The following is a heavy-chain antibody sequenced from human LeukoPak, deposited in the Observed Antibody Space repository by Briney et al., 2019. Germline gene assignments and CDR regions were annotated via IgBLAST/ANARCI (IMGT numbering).Heavy chain of an antibody. V-gene: IGHV1-69*04. D-gene: IGHD5-24*01. J-gene: IGHJ5*02. CDR2: IIPILGIA. CDR1: GGTFSSYA. Sequence: ASVKVSCKASGGTFSSYAISWVRQAPGQGLEWMGRIIPILGIANYAQKFQGRVTITADKSTSTAYMELSSLRSEDTAVYYCARPGGLQDWFDPWGQGTLVTVSS. CDR3: ARPGGLQDWFDP.